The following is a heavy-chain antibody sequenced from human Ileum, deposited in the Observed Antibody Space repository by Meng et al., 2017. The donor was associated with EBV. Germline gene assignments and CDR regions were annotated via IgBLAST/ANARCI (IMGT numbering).Heavy chain of an antibody. Sequence: QVQLPPWGPELLKPSEPPSLTGGVYGGSFSNYYWTWIRQPPGKGLEWIGEISHTGTTKYNPSLKTRVTISLDTSNNQFSLNLNSVTAADTALYYCARYGTCGANSFYCFDPWGQGTLVTVSS. V-gene: IGHV4-34*01. D-gene: IGHD4-23*01. CDR1: GGSFSNYY. CDR3: ARYGTCGANSFYCFDP. J-gene: IGHJ5*02. CDR2: ISHTGTT.